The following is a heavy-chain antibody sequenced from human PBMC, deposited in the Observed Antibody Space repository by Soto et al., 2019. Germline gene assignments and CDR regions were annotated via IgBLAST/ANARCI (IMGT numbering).Heavy chain of an antibody. Sequence: TLSLTCTVSGGSISSYYWSWIRQPPGKGLEWIGYIYYSASTNYSPSLKSRVTISVDTSKNQFSLNLSSVTAADTAVYYCARHLPYCGGDCYSLDYWGQGTLVTVSS. CDR1: GGSISSYY. D-gene: IGHD2-21*02. J-gene: IGHJ4*02. CDR3: ARHLPYCGGDCYSLDY. V-gene: IGHV4-59*08. CDR2: IYYSAST.